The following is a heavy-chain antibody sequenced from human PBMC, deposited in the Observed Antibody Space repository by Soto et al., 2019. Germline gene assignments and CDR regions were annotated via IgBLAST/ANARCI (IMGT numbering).Heavy chain of an antibody. Sequence: QSGGSVRLCCASSGFPFSTYAMSCVRRAPGKGLEWVSTIVSSGAGTYYPDAMKGRFTISRDNSKDTMYLQMNSLRAEDTAVYYCAKDLDASVFNFEYWGQGTLVTASS. CDR1: GFPFSTYA. J-gene: IGHJ4*02. V-gene: IGHV3-23*01. CDR3: AKDLDASVFNFEY. D-gene: IGHD2-2*01. CDR2: IVSSGAGT.